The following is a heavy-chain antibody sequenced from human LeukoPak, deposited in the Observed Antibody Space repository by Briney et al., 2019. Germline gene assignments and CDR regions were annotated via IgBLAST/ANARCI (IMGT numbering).Heavy chain of an antibody. J-gene: IGHJ4*02. D-gene: IGHD5-24*01. CDR3: ARVLAGEMATD. Sequence: GGSLRLSCAASGFPFSSYWMHWVRQAPGKGLEWVSRINSDGGSTAYTESVKGRFTISRDNAKKTVYLQMNSLRAEDTAVYYWARVLAGEMATDWGQGTLVTVSS. CDR2: INSDGGST. V-gene: IGHV3-74*01. CDR1: GFPFSSYW.